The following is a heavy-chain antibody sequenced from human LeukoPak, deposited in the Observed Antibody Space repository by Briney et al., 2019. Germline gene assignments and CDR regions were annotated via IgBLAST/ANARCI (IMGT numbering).Heavy chain of an antibody. CDR1: GYTFTGYY. D-gene: IGHD2-15*01. CDR2: INPNSGGT. Sequence: ASVKVSCKASGYTFTGYYMHWVRQAPGQGLEWMGRINPNSGGTNYAQKFQGRVTITRDTSISTAYMELSRLRSDDTAVYYCARAAGIVVVVAALGPWGQGTLVTVSS. J-gene: IGHJ5*02. CDR3: ARAAGIVVVVAALGP. V-gene: IGHV1-2*06.